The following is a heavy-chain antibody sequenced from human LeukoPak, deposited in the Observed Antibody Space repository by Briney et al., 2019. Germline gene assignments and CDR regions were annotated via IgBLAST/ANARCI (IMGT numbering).Heavy chain of an antibody. J-gene: IGHJ4*02. D-gene: IGHD3-22*01. CDR3: ARVLNYYDSSGYYCYYFDY. Sequence: ASVKVSCKACGYTFTSNYIHWVRQAPGQGLEWMGWINPNSGGTNYAQKFQGRVTMTRDTSISTAYMELSRLRSDDTALYYCARVLNYYDSSGYYCYYFDYWGQGTLVTVSS. CDR1: GYTFTSNY. CDR2: INPNSGGT. V-gene: IGHV1-2*02.